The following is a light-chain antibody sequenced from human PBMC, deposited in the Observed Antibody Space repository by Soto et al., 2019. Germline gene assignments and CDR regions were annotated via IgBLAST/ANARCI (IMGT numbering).Light chain of an antibody. V-gene: IGKV1-39*01. CDR1: RTINTY. CDR3: QQTYSDIS. Sequence: DVRMTQSPSSLSASVGDTITITCRASRTINTYLNWFQQKPGEPPRLLIYGASTLHDGGPSRVSGSGSGADFTPTISGLQTEDFASYHCQQTYSDISFGGGTKV. CDR2: GAS. J-gene: IGKJ4*01.